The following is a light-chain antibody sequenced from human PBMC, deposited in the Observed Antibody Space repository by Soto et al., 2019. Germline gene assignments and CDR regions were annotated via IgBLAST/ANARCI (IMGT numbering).Light chain of an antibody. V-gene: IGLV2-14*01. CDR3: SSYTSRSTLV. CDR2: KVT. J-gene: IGLJ1*01. CDR1: SSDVGGYNY. Sequence: SVLTQPASVSGSPGQSITISCTGTSSDVGGYNYVSWYQQHPGKAPKLMIYKVTNRPSGVSNRFSGSKSGNTASLTISGLQAEDEADYYCSSYTSRSTLVFGTGTKVTVL.